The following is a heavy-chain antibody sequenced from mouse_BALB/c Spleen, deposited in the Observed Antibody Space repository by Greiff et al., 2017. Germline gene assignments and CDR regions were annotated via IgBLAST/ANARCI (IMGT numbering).Heavy chain of an antibody. CDR3: ARGGGMDY. J-gene: IGHJ4*01. CDR1: GYTFTSYW. CDR2: IYPGDGDT. V-gene: IGHV1-87*01. Sequence: QVQLKQSGAELARPGASVKLSCKASGYTFTSYWMQWVKQRPGQGLEWIGAIYPGDGDTRYTQKFKGKATLTADKSSSTAYMQLSSLASEDSAVYYCARGGGMDYWGQGTSVTVSS. D-gene: IGHD1-1*02.